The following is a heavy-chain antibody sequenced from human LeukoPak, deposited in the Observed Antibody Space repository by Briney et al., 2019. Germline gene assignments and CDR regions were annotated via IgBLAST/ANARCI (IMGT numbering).Heavy chain of an antibody. CDR3: AKGIELWLTYFDH. CDR2: ISSSGSYI. J-gene: IGHJ4*02. D-gene: IGHD5-18*01. CDR1: GFTFSRYS. V-gene: IGHV3-21*04. Sequence: GGSLRLSCGASGFTFSRYSMNWVRQAPGKGLEWVSSISSSGSYIYYADSVKGRFTISRDNAKNSLYLQMNSLRAEDTAVYYCAKGIELWLTYFDHWGQGTLVTASS.